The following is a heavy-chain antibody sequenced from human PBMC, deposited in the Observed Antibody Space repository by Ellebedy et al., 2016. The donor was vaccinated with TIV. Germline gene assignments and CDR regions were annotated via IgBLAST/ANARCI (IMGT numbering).Heavy chain of an antibody. CDR2: ISLISGGT. CDR1: GFTSSNYA. J-gene: IGHJ6*04. V-gene: IGHV3-9*02. CDR3: VKDISPGGADV. Sequence: SLKISXTAPGFTSSNYAMHWVRQAPGKGLEWVSVISLISGGTSYAHSVKGRFTISTDNANNTLYLQMNGLKAEDTALYYCVKDISPGGADVWGKGTTVTVSS. D-gene: IGHD4-23*01.